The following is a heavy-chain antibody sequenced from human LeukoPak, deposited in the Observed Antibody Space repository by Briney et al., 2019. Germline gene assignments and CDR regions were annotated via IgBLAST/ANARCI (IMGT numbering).Heavy chain of an antibody. Sequence: SETLSLTCAVYGGSFSGYYWSWIRQPPGKGLEWIGEINHSGSTNYSPSLKSRVTISVDTSKNQFSLKLSSVTAADTGVYYCAREHLGVAAADYWGQGTLVTVSS. CDR3: AREHLGVAAADY. CDR2: INHSGST. D-gene: IGHD3-3*01. V-gene: IGHV4-34*01. J-gene: IGHJ4*02. CDR1: GGSFSGYY.